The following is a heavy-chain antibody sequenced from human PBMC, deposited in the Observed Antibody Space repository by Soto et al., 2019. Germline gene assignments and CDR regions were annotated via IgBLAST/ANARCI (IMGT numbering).Heavy chain of an antibody. V-gene: IGHV4-59*01. CDR1: GGSISSYY. CDR2: IYYSGST. J-gene: IGHJ4*02. D-gene: IGHD1-1*01. CDR3: ARETICNWNDDGYYFDY. Sequence: SETLSLTCTVSGGSISSYYWSWIRQPPGKGLEWIGYIYYSGSTNYNPSLKSRVTISVDTSKNQFSLKLSSVTAADTAVYYCARETICNWNDDGYYFDYWGQGTLVTVSS.